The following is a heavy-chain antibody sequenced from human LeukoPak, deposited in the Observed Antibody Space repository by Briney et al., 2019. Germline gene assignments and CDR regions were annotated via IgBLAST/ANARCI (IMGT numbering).Heavy chain of an antibody. J-gene: IGHJ4*02. D-gene: IGHD2-15*01. CDR1: GFIFSNYD. CDR3: ARERLKDIVVVVAAKDLSY. CDR2: ISIDGNTK. V-gene: IGHV3-30-3*01. Sequence: PGGSLRLSCAASGFIFSNYDMHWVRQAPGKGLEWVAVISIDGNTKYYGDSVKGRFSISRDNSRNTLYLQMNSLRAEDTAVYYCARERLKDIVVVVAAKDLSYWGQGTLVTVSS.